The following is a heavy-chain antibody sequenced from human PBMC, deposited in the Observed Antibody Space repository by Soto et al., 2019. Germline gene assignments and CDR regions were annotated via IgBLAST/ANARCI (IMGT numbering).Heavy chain of an antibody. Sequence: QVQLVQSGAEVKKPGSSVKVSCKASGYTLTNYGVTWVRQAPGQGLEWLGRVTPYKADTNSAQNLQGRVTMATDTSTNTAYLELRSLRSDDTAVYFCATDGPSNSGNLYAFDIWGQGTMVTVSA. CDR3: ATDGPSNSGNLYAFDI. CDR1: GYTLTNYG. CDR2: VTPYKADT. D-gene: IGHD5-12*01. V-gene: IGHV1-18*04. J-gene: IGHJ3*02.